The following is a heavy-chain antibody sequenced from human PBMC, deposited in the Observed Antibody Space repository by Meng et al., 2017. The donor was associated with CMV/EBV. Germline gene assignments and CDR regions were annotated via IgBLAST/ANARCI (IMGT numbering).Heavy chain of an antibody. J-gene: IGHJ6*02. V-gene: IGHV4-34*01. CDR3: AGGLGWLLYYGMDV. CDR1: GGSFSGYY. Sequence: GSLRLSCAVYGGSFSGYYWSWIRQPPGKGLEWIGEINHSGSTNYNPSLKSRVTISVDTSKNQFSLKLSSVTAADTAVYYCAGGLGWLLYYGMDVWGQGTTVTVSS. CDR2: INHSGST. D-gene: IGHD3-3*01.